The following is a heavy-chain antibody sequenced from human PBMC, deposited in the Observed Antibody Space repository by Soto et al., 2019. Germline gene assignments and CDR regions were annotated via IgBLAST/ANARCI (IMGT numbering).Heavy chain of an antibody. J-gene: IGHJ3*02. CDR2: ILVDGRT. D-gene: IGHD2-8*02. CDR1: GFICSSHD. V-gene: IGHV3-23*01. Sequence: PGGSLRLSCAASGFICSSHDMSWVRQAPGKGLEWVSTILVDGRTFYVDSVKGRFTISRDSSQNTVYLQMNSLTAGDTALYYCAKATATGGGAFDICGQGTMVTVSS. CDR3: AKATATGGGAFDI.